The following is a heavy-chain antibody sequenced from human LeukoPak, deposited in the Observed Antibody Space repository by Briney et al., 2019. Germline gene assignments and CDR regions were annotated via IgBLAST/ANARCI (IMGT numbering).Heavy chain of an antibody. CDR1: GFTFSSYS. Sequence: PGGSLRLSCAASGFTFSSYSMNWVRQAPGKGLEWVSSISSSSSYIYYADSVKGRFTISRDNAKNSLYLQMNSLRAEDTAVYYCARGGQQSSGYRYYFDYWGQGTLVTVSS. D-gene: IGHD3-22*01. J-gene: IGHJ4*02. CDR3: ARGGQQSSGYRYYFDY. CDR2: ISSSSSYI. V-gene: IGHV3-21*01.